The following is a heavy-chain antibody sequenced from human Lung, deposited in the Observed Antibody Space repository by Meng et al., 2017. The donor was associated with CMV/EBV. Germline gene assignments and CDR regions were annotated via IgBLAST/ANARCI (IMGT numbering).Heavy chain of an antibody. Sequence: SVXVSCNASGYTFTAHYFHWVRQAPGQGLEWMGWIHPHRGDTNYAQQFQGRVTLTRDTSINTGYMELTRLTSDDTAVYYCARDNNWGPDYWGQGTLVTVSS. V-gene: IGHV1-2*02. CDR1: GYTFTAHY. J-gene: IGHJ4*02. CDR2: IHPHRGDT. CDR3: ARDNNWGPDY. D-gene: IGHD7-27*01.